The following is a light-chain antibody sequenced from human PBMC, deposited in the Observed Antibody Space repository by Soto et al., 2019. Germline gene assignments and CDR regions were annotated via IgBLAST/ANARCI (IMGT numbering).Light chain of an antibody. J-gene: IGLJ3*02. Sequence: SYELTQPPSVSVAPGQTASITCGGTNIGRKGVHWYQQKPGQAPVLVVYDGSDRPSGIPERFSGSNSWNTATLTISRVEAGDEADYYCQVWDSGSDWVFGGGTKVTVL. CDR3: QVWDSGSDWV. CDR2: DGS. V-gene: IGLV3-21*02. CDR1: NIGRKG.